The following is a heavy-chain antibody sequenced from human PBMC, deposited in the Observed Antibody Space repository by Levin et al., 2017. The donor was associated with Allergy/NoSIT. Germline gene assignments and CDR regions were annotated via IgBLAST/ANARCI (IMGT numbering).Heavy chain of an antibody. V-gene: IGHV3-74*01. CDR3: VPGIAASVYPQGFDS. Sequence: ETLSLTCAASGFTFSSYWMHWVRQAPGRGLMWVSRINADGSSTSQADSVKGRFTVSRDNAKNTLYLQMNSLRAEDTAVYYCVPGIAASVYPQGFDSWGQGTLVTVSS. CDR2: INADGSST. CDR1: GFTFSSYW. D-gene: IGHD6-13*01. J-gene: IGHJ4*02.